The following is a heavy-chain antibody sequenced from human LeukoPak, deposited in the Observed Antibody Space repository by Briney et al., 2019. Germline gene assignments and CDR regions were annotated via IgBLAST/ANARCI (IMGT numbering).Heavy chain of an antibody. D-gene: IGHD4-23*01. J-gene: IGHJ4*02. CDR1: GGSISSYY. Sequence: SETLSLTCTVSGGSISSYYWSWIRQPPGKGLEWIGYIYYSGSTNYNPSLKSRVTISVDTSKNQFSLKLSSVTAADTAVYYCARNYGGSLPPDYWGQGTLVTVSS. CDR3: ARNYGGSLPPDY. V-gene: IGHV4-59*01. CDR2: IYYSGST.